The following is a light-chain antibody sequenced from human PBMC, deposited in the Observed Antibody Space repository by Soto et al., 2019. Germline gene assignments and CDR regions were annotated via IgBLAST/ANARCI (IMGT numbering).Light chain of an antibody. CDR1: QSISSW. CDR3: QQYNTGQT. CDR2: DAS. J-gene: IGKJ1*01. V-gene: IGKV1-5*01. Sequence: DIQMTQSPSTLSASVGDRFTIACRSSQSISSWLAWYQQKPGKAPKLLIYDASSLESGVPSRFSGSGSGTEFTLTISSLQPDDFATYYCQQYNTGQTFGQGTKVDIK.